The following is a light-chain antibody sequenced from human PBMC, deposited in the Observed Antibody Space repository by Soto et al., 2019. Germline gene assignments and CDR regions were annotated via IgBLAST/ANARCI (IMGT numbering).Light chain of an antibody. J-gene: IGLJ1*01. CDR3: QSYDSSLSAHYV. Sequence: QSVLKQVPSVSGAPGRRLSISCNESSSNIGAGHDVHWYQQLPGSAPKLLIYGSRNRPSGVPDRFSGSRSGTSASLAITGLQAEDEADYYCQSYDSSLSAHYVFGTGTKVTVL. V-gene: IGLV1-40*01. CDR1: SSNIGAGHD. CDR2: GSR.